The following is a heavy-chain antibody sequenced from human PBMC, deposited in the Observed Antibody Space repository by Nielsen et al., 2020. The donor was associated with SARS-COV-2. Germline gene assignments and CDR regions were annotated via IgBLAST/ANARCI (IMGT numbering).Heavy chain of an antibody. Sequence: GGSLRLSCAASGFTFSSYGMHWVRQAPGKGLEWVAVISYDGSNKYYADSVKGRFTISRDNSKNTLYLQMNSLRAEDTAVYYCAKDGLAQDGYYFVYWGQGTLVTVSS. CDR2: ISYDGSNK. CDR1: GFTFSSYG. CDR3: AKDGLAQDGYYFVY. D-gene: IGHD5-12*01. J-gene: IGHJ4*02. V-gene: IGHV3-30*18.